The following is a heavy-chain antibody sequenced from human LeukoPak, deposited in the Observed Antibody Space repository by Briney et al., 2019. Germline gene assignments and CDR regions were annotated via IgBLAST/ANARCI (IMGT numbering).Heavy chain of an antibody. J-gene: IGHJ4*02. V-gene: IGHV3-7*01. CDR2: IKQDGSEK. CDR3: ARWGVMTTVTTFAFDY. Sequence: PGGSLRLSCAASGFTFSSYWMSWVRQAPGKGLEWVANIKQDGSEKYYVDSVKGRFTISRDNAKNSLYLQMNSLRAEDTAVYYCARWGVMTTVTTFAFDYWGQGTLVTVSS. D-gene: IGHD4-17*01. CDR1: GFTFSSYW.